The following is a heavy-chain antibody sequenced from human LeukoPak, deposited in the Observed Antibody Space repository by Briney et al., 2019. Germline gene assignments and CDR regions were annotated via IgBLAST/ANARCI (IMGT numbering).Heavy chain of an antibody. D-gene: IGHD6-13*01. CDR3: ARGPSSWSDV. Sequence: ASVKVSCKASGYTFTSYGISWVRQAPGQGLEWMGRIIPILGIANYAQKLQGRVTMTTDTSTSTAYMELRSLRSDDTAVYYCARGPSSWSDVWGQGTTVTVSS. CDR2: IIPILGIA. J-gene: IGHJ6*02. V-gene: IGHV1-18*01. CDR1: GYTFTSYG.